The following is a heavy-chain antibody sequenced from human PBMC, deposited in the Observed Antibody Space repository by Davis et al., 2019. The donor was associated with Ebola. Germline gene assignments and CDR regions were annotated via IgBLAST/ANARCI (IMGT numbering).Heavy chain of an antibody. CDR3: VRFGRGAY. V-gene: IGHV4-59*11. D-gene: IGHD3-16*01. Sequence: GSLRLSCSFSDGSISSHYWNWIRQPPGKGLEWVGIIYDSGRTNYIPSLKSRVTISADTSKNQFSLNLRSVTAADTAVYYCVRFGRGAYWGQGTLVTVAS. CDR1: DGSISSHY. CDR2: IYDSGRT. J-gene: IGHJ4*02.